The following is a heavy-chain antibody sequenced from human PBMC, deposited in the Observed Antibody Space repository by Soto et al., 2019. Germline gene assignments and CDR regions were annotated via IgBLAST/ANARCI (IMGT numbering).Heavy chain of an antibody. CDR3: ARNDRTIFAVVIEAYYYGMDV. D-gene: IGHD3-3*01. CDR1: GGTFSSYA. Sequence: ASVKVSCKASGGTFSSYAISWVRQAPGQGLEWMGGIIPIFGTANYAQKFQGRVTITADKSTSTAYMELSSLRSEDTAVYYCARNDRTIFAVVIEAYYYGMDVWGQGTTVTVSS. J-gene: IGHJ6*02. V-gene: IGHV1-69*06. CDR2: IIPIFGTA.